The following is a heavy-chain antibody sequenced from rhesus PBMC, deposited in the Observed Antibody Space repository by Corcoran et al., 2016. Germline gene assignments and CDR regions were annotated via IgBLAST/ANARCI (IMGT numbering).Heavy chain of an antibody. CDR2: ISGMSGRT. CDR3: ALPRNNGACDD. D-gene: IGHD1-20*01. V-gene: IGHV4-147*01. CDR1: RCSISANW. J-gene: IGHJ4*01. Sequence: QLQLQESGPGLVKPSETLSLTCDVPRCSISANWWTGTRPPPGKGLEWIGRISGMSGRTSNNPSRKSRLTISTDTSKNQFSLKLSSVTAADTAVYYCALPRNNGACDDWGQGVLVTVSS.